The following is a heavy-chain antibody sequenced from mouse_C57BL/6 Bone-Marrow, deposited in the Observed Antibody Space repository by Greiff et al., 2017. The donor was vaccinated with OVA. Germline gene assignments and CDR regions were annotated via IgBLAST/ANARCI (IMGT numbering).Heavy chain of an antibody. D-gene: IGHD2-3*01. J-gene: IGHJ4*01. CDR2: IDSSDSET. V-gene: IGHV1-52*01. CDR3: ARGWLLAYYAMDY. CDR1: GYTFTSYW. Sequence: QVQLQQPGAELVRPGSSVKLSCKASGYTFTSYWMHWVKQRPIQGLEWIGNIDSSDSETHYNQKFKDKATLTVDKSSSTAYMQLSSLTSEDSAVYYCARGWLLAYYAMDYWGQGTSVTVSS.